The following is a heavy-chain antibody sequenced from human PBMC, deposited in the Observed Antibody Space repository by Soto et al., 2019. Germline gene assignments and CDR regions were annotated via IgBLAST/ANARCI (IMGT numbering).Heavy chain of an antibody. J-gene: IGHJ4*02. CDR1: GGSIGRFY. V-gene: IGHV4-59*03. D-gene: IGHD3-3*02. CDR2: IYASRAT. Sequence: SATLSLTCTVSGGSIGRFYWSWIRQSPGGTLECIGYIYASRATTYNPSLESRSTMSVDIPNYEFALDLTSVSAADTAVYYCAGSQSFDGSIYHYYFDFWRQGTLVTGSS. CDR3: AGSQSFDGSIYHYYFDF.